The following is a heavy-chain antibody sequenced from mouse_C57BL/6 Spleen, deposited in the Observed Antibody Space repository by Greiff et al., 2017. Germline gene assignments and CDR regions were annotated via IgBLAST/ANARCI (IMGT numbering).Heavy chain of an antibody. CDR1: GFTFSDYY. V-gene: IGHV5-16*01. CDR2: INYDGSST. D-gene: IGHD1-1*01. J-gene: IGHJ1*03. Sequence: EVQLVESEGGLVQPGSSMKLSCTASGFTFSDYYVAWVRQVPEKGLEWVANINYDGSSTYYLDSLKSRFIISRDNAKNILYLQMSSLKSEDTATXYGARYYYGSTWYFDVWGTGTTVTVSS. CDR3: ARYYYGSTWYFDV.